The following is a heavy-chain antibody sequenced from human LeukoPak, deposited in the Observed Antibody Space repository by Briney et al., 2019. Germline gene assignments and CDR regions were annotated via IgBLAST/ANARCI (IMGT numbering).Heavy chain of an antibody. J-gene: IGHJ3*02. Sequence: SETLSLTCTVSGGSISGYYWSWIRQPPGKGLECIGYIYYSGSTNYNPSLKSRVTISVDTSKKQFSLKLSSVTAADTAVYYCARRSAFLNALDIWGQGTMVTVSS. CDR3: ARRSAFLNALDI. CDR1: GGSISGYY. CDR2: IYYSGST. V-gene: IGHV4-59*01.